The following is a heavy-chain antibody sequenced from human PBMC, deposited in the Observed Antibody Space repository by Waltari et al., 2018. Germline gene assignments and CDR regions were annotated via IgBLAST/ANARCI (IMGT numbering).Heavy chain of an antibody. Sequence: EVQLVESGGGLVQPGRSLRLSCAAAGFSFDDYAMHWVRQDPGNGLEWVSGISWKSGSTAYADAVECRFTISRDNAKNSLYLQMHSLRPEDTALYYCVKDRGLYSSSSGLDYWGQGTLVTVSS. V-gene: IGHV3-9*01. CDR1: GFSFDDYA. CDR3: VKDRGLYSSSSGLDY. CDR2: ISWKSGST. J-gene: IGHJ4*02. D-gene: IGHD6-6*01.